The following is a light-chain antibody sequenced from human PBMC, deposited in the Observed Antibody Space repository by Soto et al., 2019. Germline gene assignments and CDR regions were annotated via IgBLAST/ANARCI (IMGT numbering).Light chain of an antibody. CDR3: QQSYSLPLS. J-gene: IGKJ4*01. V-gene: IGKV1-39*01. CDR2: SAS. Sequence: DIPVTQSPSSLSASLGDRVTVTCRASETISTYLNWYQQKPGKVPKLLIYSASTLQSGVPSRFSGSGSGTEFTLTITNLQPEDFATYYCQQSYSLPLSFAGGTRVEIK. CDR1: ETISTY.